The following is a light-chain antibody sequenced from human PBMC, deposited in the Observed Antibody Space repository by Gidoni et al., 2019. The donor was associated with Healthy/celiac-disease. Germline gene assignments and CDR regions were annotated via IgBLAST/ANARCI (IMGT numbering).Light chain of an antibody. J-gene: IGKJ4*01. CDR3: LQAYNYPLT. Sequence: AIYMTPSPFSLSASVVDRVTITCRASQGIRNDLGLYQQKPGKAPKVLIWAASSLQSGGPSRFSGSGSGTDFTITIISLKPEDFATYYCLQAYNYPLTFGGGTKVEIK. CDR2: AAS. CDR1: QGIRND. V-gene: IGKV1-6*01.